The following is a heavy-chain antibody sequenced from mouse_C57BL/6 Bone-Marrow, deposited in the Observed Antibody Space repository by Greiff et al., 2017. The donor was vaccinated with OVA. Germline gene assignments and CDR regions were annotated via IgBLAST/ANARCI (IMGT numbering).Heavy chain of an antibody. Sequence: QVQLQQPGAELVRPGSSVKLSCKASGYTFTSYWMHWVKQRPIRGLEWIGNIDPSDSETHYNQKFKDKATLTVDKSSSTAYMQLSSLTSEDSAVYYCARRGNYYGSSPDYWGQGTTLTVSS. D-gene: IGHD1-1*01. V-gene: IGHV1-52*01. CDR3: ARRGNYYGSSPDY. CDR1: GYTFTSYW. J-gene: IGHJ2*01. CDR2: IDPSDSET.